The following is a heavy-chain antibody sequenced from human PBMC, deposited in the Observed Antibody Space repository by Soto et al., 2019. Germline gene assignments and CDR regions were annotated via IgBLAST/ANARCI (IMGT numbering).Heavy chain of an antibody. CDR3: VSSYGSILFDY. CDR1: GFTFSSYG. D-gene: IGHD5-18*01. J-gene: IGHJ4*02. V-gene: IGHV3-30*03. Sequence: QVQLVESGGGVVQPGRSLRLSCEASGFTFSSYGMHWVRQAPGKGLEWVAVISYDGSNKYYADSVKGRFTISRDNSKNTLYLQMNSLRAEDTAVYYCVSSYGSILFDYWGQGTLVTVSS. CDR2: ISYDGSNK.